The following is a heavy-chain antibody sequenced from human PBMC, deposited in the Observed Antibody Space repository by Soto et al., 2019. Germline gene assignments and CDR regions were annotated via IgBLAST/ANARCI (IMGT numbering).Heavy chain of an antibody. CDR2: ISDSGGYT. J-gene: IGHJ3*02. D-gene: IGHD2-2*01. Sequence: SLRLSCAVSGFSFSNYAMNWVRQAPGRGLEWVSVISDSGGYTKYADSVKGRFTISRDNSKNRLYLQMNSLRAEDTAVYYCAKDAAVGSSAPDAFDIWGQGTLVTVSS. CDR3: AKDAAVGSSAPDAFDI. CDR1: GFSFSNYA. V-gene: IGHV3-23*01.